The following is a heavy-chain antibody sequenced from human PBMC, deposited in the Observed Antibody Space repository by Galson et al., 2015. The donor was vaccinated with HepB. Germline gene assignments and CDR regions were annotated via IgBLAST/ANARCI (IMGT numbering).Heavy chain of an antibody. CDR2: IYDDGST. D-gene: IGHD2/OR15-2a*01. CDR1: GFTVSSNY. CDR3: ARDFSPFFFDP. Sequence: SLRLSCAASGFTVSSNYMSWVRQAPGKGLEWVSVIYDDGSTYYADFVKGRFTISRDNSKNTPYLQMNSLRAEDTAVYYCARDFSPFFFDPWGQGTLVTVSS. V-gene: IGHV3-66*02. J-gene: IGHJ5*02.